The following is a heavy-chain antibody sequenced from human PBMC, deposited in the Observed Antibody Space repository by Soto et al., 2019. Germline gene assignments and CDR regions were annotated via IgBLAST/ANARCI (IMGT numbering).Heavy chain of an antibody. D-gene: IGHD3-10*01. V-gene: IGHV3-23*01. Sequence: EVQLLESGGGLVQPGGSLRLSCGGSGFTFNSYAMTWVRQAPGKGLEWVSAISGCGGTTYYANTVKGRFTISRDQAKDTLYLEMNSLRAGDTAIYYCAKDRHYGSGTYSDSYLDYWGQGTLVTVSS. CDR1: GFTFNSYA. CDR2: ISGCGGTT. CDR3: AKDRHYGSGTYSDSYLDY. J-gene: IGHJ4*02.